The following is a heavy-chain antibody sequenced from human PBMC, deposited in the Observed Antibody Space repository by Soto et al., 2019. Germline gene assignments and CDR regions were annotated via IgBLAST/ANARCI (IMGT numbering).Heavy chain of an antibody. CDR3: AREGKYYYGSGSYSAGYFQH. CDR2: IWYDGSNK. J-gene: IGHJ1*01. CDR1: GFTFSSYG. D-gene: IGHD3-10*01. Sequence: QAQLVESGGRVVQPGRSLRLSCAASGFTFSSYGMHWVRQAPGKGLEWVAVIWYDGSNKYYADSVKGRFTISRDNSKNTLYLQMNSLRAEDTAVYYCAREGKYYYGSGSYSAGYFQHWGQGTLVTVSS. V-gene: IGHV3-33*01.